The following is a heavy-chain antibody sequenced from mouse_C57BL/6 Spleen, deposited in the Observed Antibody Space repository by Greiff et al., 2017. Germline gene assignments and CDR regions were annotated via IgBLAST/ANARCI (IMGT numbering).Heavy chain of an antibody. CDR3: ARDVITTVVALGYFDY. CDR1: GYSFTDYN. Sequence: EVKLVESGPELVKPGASVKISCKASGYSFTDYNMNWVKQSNGKSLEWIGVINPNYGTTSYNQKFKGKATLTVDQSSSTAYMQLNSLTSEDSAVYYCARDVITTVVALGYFDYWGQGTTLTVSS. CDR2: INPNYGTT. J-gene: IGHJ2*01. D-gene: IGHD1-1*01. V-gene: IGHV1-39*01.